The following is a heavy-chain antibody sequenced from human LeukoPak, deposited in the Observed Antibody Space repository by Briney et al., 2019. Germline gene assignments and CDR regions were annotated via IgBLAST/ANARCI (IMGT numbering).Heavy chain of an antibody. CDR3: ARDLAIEQQLGKWYFDY. Sequence: ASVKVSCKASGGTFSSYAISWVRQAPGQGLEWMGRIIPILGIANYAQKFQGRVTITADKSTSTAYMELSSLRSEDTAVYYCARDLAIEQQLGKWYFDYWGQGTLVTVSS. J-gene: IGHJ4*02. D-gene: IGHD6-13*01. V-gene: IGHV1-69*04. CDR1: GGTFSSYA. CDR2: IIPILGIA.